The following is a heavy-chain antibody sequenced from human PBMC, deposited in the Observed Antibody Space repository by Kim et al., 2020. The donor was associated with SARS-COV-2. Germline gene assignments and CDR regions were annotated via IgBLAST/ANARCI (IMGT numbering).Heavy chain of an antibody. V-gene: IGHV3-48*02. J-gene: IGHJ4*02. CDR3: ARPGYGSGSYGY. CDR1: GFTFSGYS. CDR2: ISSSGSTI. D-gene: IGHD3-10*01. Sequence: GGSMRLSCAASGFTFSGYSMNWVRQAPGKGLEWVSYISSSGSTIYYADSVKGRFTISRDNAKNSLYLQMNSLRDEDTAIYYCARPGYGSGSYGYWGQGTLVTVSS.